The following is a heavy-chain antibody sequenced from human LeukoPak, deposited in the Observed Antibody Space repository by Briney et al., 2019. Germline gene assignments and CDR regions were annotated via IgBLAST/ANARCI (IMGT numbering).Heavy chain of an antibody. Sequence: SETLSLTCTVSDYSISSGYYWGWIRQPPGKGQEWIGNIYHSGSTYYNPSLKSRVTISVGTSKNQFSLKLTSVTAADTAVYYCARSTYSLFDYWGQGTLVTVSS. J-gene: IGHJ4*02. CDR3: ARSTYSLFDY. CDR1: DYSISSGYY. D-gene: IGHD2-21*01. V-gene: IGHV4-38-2*02. CDR2: IYHSGST.